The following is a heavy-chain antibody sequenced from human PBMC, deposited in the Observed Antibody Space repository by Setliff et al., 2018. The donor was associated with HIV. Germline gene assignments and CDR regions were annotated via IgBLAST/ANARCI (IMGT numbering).Heavy chain of an antibody. CDR3: ARELHGGYFDY. CDR1: GYTFTSYA. V-gene: IGHV1-3*01. Sequence: GASVKVSCKASGYTFTSYAMHWVRQAPGQRLEWMGWINGGNGNTKHSQKFQGRVTITRDTSANTAYMDLSSLRSEDTAVYYCARELHGGYFDYWGQGTLVTVSS. J-gene: IGHJ4*02. CDR2: INGGNGNT. D-gene: IGHD2-15*01.